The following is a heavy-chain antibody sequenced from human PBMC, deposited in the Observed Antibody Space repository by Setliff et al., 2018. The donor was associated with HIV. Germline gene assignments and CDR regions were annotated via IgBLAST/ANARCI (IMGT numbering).Heavy chain of an antibody. Sequence: SETLSLTCAVYGGSFSGYFWSWIRQSPGKGLEWIGEFRHSGNTNINPSLKSRVTISGDTTKNQISLKLSSVTAADTAIYYCARAWAMQQLVPGYWGQGTLVTV. CDR2: FRHSGNT. CDR3: ARAWAMQQLVPGY. J-gene: IGHJ4*02. V-gene: IGHV4-34*01. D-gene: IGHD6-6*01. CDR1: GGSFSGYF.